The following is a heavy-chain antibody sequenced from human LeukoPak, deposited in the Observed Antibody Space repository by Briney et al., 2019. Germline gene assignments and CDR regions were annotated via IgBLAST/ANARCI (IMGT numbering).Heavy chain of an antibody. CDR2: TYYRSKWYN. V-gene: IGHV6-1*01. J-gene: IGHJ6*02. CDR1: GDGVSSNSGT. D-gene: IGHD5/OR15-5a*01. CDR3: ARGKSKRLDV. Sequence: SQTLSLTCAITGDGVSSNSGTWNWIRQSPSRGLEWLGRTYYRSKWYNDYAVSVQSRITVNPDTSKNHFSLQLSSVTPEDTAVYFCARGKSKRLDVWGQGTTVTVSS.